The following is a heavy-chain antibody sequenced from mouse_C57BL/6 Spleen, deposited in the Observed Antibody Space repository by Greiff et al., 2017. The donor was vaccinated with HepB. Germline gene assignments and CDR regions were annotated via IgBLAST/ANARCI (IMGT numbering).Heavy chain of an antibody. CDR2: IDPNSGGT. V-gene: IGHV1-72*01. J-gene: IGHJ2*01. CDR3: AAHDYGSSYLYYFDY. Sequence: QVQLKQPGAELVKPGASVKLSCKASGYTFTSYWMHWVKQRPGRGLEWIGRIDPNSGGTKYNEKFKSKATLTVDKPSSTAYMQLSSLTSEDSAVYYCAAHDYGSSYLYYFDYWGQGTTLTVSS. D-gene: IGHD1-1*01. CDR1: GYTFTSYW.